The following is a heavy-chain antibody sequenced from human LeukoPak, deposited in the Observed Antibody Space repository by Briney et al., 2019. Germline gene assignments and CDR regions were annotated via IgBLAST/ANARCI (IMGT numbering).Heavy chain of an antibody. CDR3: TRRGVAARQNWFDP. Sequence: SQTLSLTCAVYGGSFSGYYWSWIRQPPGKGLEWIGEINHSGSTNYNPSLKSRVTISVDTSKNQFSLKLNSVTAADTAVYYCTRRGVAARQNWFDPWGQGTLVTVSS. CDR1: GGSFSGYY. V-gene: IGHV4-34*01. J-gene: IGHJ5*02. D-gene: IGHD6-6*01. CDR2: INHSGST.